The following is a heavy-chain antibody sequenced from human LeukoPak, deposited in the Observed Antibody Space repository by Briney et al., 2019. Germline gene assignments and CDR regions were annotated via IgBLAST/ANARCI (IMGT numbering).Heavy chain of an antibody. J-gene: IGHJ4*02. D-gene: IGHD2-15*01. Sequence: ASVKVSCKASGGTFINYAISWVRQAPGQGLEWMGWISAYNGNTNYAQKLQGRVTMTTDTSTSTAYMELRSLRSDDTAVYYCARGYCSGGSCFFDYWGQGTLVTVSS. CDR3: ARGYCSGGSCFFDY. CDR2: ISAYNGNT. CDR1: GGTFINYA. V-gene: IGHV1-18*01.